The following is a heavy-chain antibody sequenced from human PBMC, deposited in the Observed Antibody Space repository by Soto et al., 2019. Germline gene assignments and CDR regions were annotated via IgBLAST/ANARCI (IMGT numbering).Heavy chain of an antibody. V-gene: IGHV5-10-1*01. J-gene: IGHJ4*01. CDR3: ARGRKGDCSGGSCYLFDY. CDR1: AYSFTNYW. CDR2: IDPSNSFT. Sequence: GASLKISCKGSAYSFTNYWISWVRQMTGKGLEWMGRIDPSNSFTNYSPSFRGHVTISADKSISTAYLQWSSLKASDTAMYYCARGRKGDCSGGSCYLFDYWGQGTLVTVSS. D-gene: IGHD2-15*01.